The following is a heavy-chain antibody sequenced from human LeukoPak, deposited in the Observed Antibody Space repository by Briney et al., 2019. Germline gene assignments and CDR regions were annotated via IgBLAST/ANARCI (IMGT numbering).Heavy chain of an antibody. D-gene: IGHD3-3*01. Sequence: GGSLRLSCAASGFTFSNAWMSWVRQAPGKGLEWVGRIKSKTDGGTTDYAAPVKGRFTISRDDSKNTLYLQMNSLKTEDTAVYYCTTAPRITIFGVVIITLDDYWGQGTLVTVSS. CDR3: TTAPRITIFGVVIITLDDY. CDR2: IKSKTDGGTT. CDR1: GFTFSNAW. J-gene: IGHJ4*02. V-gene: IGHV3-15*01.